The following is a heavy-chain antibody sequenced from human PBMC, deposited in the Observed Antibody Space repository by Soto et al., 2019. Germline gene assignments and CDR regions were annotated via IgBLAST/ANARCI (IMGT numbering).Heavy chain of an antibody. CDR3: ARDRVMRGNSYYYGMDV. Sequence: ASVKVSCKASGYTFTSYFMHWVRQAPGQGLEWMGIINPSGGSTSYAQKFQGRVSITADESTRTAYMELSSLRSEDTAVYYCARDRVMRGNSYYYGMDVWGQGTTVTVSS. CDR1: GYTFTSYF. J-gene: IGHJ6*02. D-gene: IGHD2-21*01. CDR2: INPSGGST. V-gene: IGHV1-46*01.